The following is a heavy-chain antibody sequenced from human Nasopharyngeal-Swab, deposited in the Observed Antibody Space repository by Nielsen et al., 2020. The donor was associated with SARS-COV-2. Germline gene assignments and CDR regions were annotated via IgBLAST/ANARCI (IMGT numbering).Heavy chain of an antibody. V-gene: IGHV4-39*01. D-gene: IGHD4-17*01. CDR3: ASHDYGDYGVVDY. CDR2: IYSSGNS. J-gene: IGHJ4*02. Sequence: IGLCPWKGLEWLWLIYSSGNSYYNPSLKSRVTISVDTSKNQFSLKLSFVTAADTAVYYCASHDYGDYGVVDYWGQGTLVTVSS.